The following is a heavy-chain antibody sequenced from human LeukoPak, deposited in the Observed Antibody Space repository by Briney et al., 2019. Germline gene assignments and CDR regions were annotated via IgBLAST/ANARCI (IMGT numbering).Heavy chain of an antibody. CDR1: GGSISSGGYY. Sequence: SETLSLTCTVSGGSISSGGYYWSWIRQHPGKGLEWIGYIYSSGTIYYIPSLKSRVTISIDTSKNQFSLKMSSVTAADTAVYYWARGLNLKVEGTVAYYHGMYLCGQGTTVTVSS. CDR2: IYSSGTI. D-gene: IGHD1-26*01. V-gene: IGHV4-31*03. J-gene: IGHJ6*02. CDR3: ARGLNLKVEGTVAYYHGMYL.